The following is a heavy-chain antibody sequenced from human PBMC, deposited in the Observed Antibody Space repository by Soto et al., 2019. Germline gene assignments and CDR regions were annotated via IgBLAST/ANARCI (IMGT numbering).Heavy chain of an antibody. Sequence: QVQLVESGGGVVQPGRSLRLSCAASGFTFSTYGMHWVRQAPGKGLEWVAVISNGGSDQYYGASVKGRFTVSRDNSENTMSLQMNSLRPEDTAVYYCAKRFSASWSIESWGQGTLVFVSS. CDR1: GFTFSTYG. CDR2: ISNGGSDQ. V-gene: IGHV3-30*18. CDR3: AKRFSASWSIES. J-gene: IGHJ5*01. D-gene: IGHD6-13*01.